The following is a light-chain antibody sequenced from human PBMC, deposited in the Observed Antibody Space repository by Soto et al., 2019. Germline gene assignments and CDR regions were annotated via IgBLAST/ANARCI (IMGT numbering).Light chain of an antibody. Sequence: IVLTQTPLSSPVTLGQPASFSCRSAESLLHSDGNTYLSWLHQRPGQPPRLLIYQVSKRFPGVPDRISGSGAGTNFTLRISRVESEDAGTYFCMQSSQLRTFGQGTKVKIK. CDR3: MQSSQLRT. J-gene: IGKJ1*01. V-gene: IGKV2-24*01. CDR2: QVS. CDR1: ESLLHSDGNTY.